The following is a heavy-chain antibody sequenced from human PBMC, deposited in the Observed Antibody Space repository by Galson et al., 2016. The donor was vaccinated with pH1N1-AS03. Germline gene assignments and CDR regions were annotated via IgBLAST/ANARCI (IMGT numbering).Heavy chain of an antibody. CDR1: GFTFSSHD. CDR2: SGTAGDT. CDR3: ARGKEGYFYGMDV. Sequence: SLRLSCAGAGFTFSSHDMYWVRQPPGKGLEWVSASGTAGDTYYAGSVKGRFTISRENAKNSLYLQMNSLRAGTAVYYCARGKEGYFYGMDVWGQGTTVTVSS. J-gene: IGHJ6*02. V-gene: IGHV3-13*01. D-gene: IGHD3-10*01.